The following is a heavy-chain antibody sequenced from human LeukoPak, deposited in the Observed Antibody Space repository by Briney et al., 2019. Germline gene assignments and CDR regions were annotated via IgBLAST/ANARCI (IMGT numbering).Heavy chain of an antibody. Sequence: GASVKVSCQASGYSFAKYGISWVRQAPGQGLEWMGWIGAYSGDANYAQMFQGRVTMTTVTSTTTAYMELRSLRSDDTAVYYCARDPGYRPDAFDIWGQGTVVTVSS. CDR1: GYSFAKYG. V-gene: IGHV1-18*01. J-gene: IGHJ3*02. D-gene: IGHD5-18*01. CDR2: IGAYSGDA. CDR3: ARDPGYRPDAFDI.